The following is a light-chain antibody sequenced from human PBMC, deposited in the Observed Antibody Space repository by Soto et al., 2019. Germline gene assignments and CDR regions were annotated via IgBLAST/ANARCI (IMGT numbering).Light chain of an antibody. V-gene: IGLV1-44*01. J-gene: IGLJ1*01. CDR3: AAWDDSLNVFYV. Sequence: QSVLTQPPSASGTPGQRVTISCSGSSSNIGSNTVNWYQQLPGTAPKLPIYSNNQRPSGVPDRFSGSKSGTSASLAISGLQSEDEADYYCAAWDDSLNVFYVFGTGTKLTVL. CDR2: SNN. CDR1: SSNIGSNT.